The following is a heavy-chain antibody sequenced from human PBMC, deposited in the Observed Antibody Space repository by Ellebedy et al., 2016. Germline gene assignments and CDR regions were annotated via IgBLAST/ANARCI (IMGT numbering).Heavy chain of an antibody. CDR1: GFTFSSYA. J-gene: IGHJ4*02. D-gene: IGHD5-18*01. CDR3: AKTWRYSYGHLIDY. Sequence: GESLKISXAASGFTFSSYAMSWVRQAPGKGLEWVSAISGSGGSTYYADSVKGRFTISRDNSKNTLYLQMNSLRAEDTAVYYCAKTWRYSYGHLIDYWGQGTLVTVSS. V-gene: IGHV3-23*01. CDR2: ISGSGGST.